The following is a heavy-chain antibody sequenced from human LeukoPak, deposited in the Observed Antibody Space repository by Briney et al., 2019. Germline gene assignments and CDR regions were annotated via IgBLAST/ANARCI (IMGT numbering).Heavy chain of an antibody. CDR2: MNSNSGNT. CDR3: ASGVHVDGSGSYYLDY. J-gene: IGHJ4*02. CDR1: RYTFTSSD. Sequence: ASVKVSCKASRYTFTSSDINWVRQATGQGLEWMGWMNSNSGNTGYAQKFQGRVTMTRKTSISTAYMELSSLRSEDTAVYYCASGVHVDGSGSYYLDYWGQGTLVTVSS. D-gene: IGHD3-10*01. V-gene: IGHV1-8*01.